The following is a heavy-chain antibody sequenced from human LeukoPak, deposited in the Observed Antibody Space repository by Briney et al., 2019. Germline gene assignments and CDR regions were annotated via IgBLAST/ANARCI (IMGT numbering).Heavy chain of an antibody. V-gene: IGHV3-30*03. CDR1: GFTFSNYG. CDR3: ARDLLAATGRCFDY. Sequence: GGSLRLSCAASGFTFSNYGMHWVRQAPGKGLEWVAVISYDGSNKYYADSVKGRFTISRDNSKNTLYLQMNSLRAEDTAVYYCARDLLAATGRCFDYWGQGTLVIVSS. D-gene: IGHD5-12*01. CDR2: ISYDGSNK. J-gene: IGHJ4*02.